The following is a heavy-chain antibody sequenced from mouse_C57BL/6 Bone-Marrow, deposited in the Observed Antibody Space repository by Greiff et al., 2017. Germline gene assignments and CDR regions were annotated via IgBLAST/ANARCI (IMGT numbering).Heavy chain of an antibody. Sequence: QVQLQQPGAELVMPGASVKLSCKASGYTFTSYWMHWVKQRPGQGLEWIGEIDPSDSYTNYNQKFKGKSTLTVDKSSSTAYMQLSSLTSEDSAVYYCARVYDYDYWYFDVWGTGTTVTVSS. D-gene: IGHD2-4*01. CDR3: ARVYDYDYWYFDV. CDR2: IDPSDSYT. CDR1: GYTFTSYW. J-gene: IGHJ1*03. V-gene: IGHV1-69*01.